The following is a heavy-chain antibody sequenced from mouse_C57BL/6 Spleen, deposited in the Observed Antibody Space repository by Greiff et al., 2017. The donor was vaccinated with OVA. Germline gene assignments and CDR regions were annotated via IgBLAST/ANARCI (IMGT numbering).Heavy chain of an antibody. CDR1: GYTFTDYY. Sequence: EVQLQQSGPELVKPGASVKISCKASGYTFTDYYMNWVKQSHGKSLEWIGDINPNNGGTSYNQKFKGKATLTVDKSSSTAYMELRSLTSEDSAVYYCAKNAGTFDYWGQGTTLTVSS. J-gene: IGHJ2*01. CDR2: INPNNGGT. CDR3: AKNAGTFDY. V-gene: IGHV1-26*01. D-gene: IGHD4-1*01.